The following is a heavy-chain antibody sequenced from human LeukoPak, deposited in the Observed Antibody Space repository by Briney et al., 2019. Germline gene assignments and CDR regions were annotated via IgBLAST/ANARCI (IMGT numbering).Heavy chain of an antibody. Sequence: GGSLRLSCAASGFTFSDYYMSWIRQAPGKGLEWVSYISSSGSTIYYADSVKGRFTISGDNAKNSLSLQMNSLRAEDAAVYYCASERGDSITIFGVVGPFDYWGQGTLVTVSS. CDR1: GFTFSDYY. D-gene: IGHD3-3*01. V-gene: IGHV3-11*01. CDR3: ASERGDSITIFGVVGPFDY. CDR2: ISSSGSTI. J-gene: IGHJ4*02.